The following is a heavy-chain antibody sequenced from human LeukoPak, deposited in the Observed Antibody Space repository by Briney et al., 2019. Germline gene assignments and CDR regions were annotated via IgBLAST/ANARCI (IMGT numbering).Heavy chain of an antibody. CDR3: ARGPYYYDSSGYGGIDY. Sequence: GGSLRLSCAASGFTFSSYAMNWVRQAPGKGLEWISYIGSSGSTVYYADSVKGRFTISRDNAKNSLYLQMNSLRDEDTAVYYCARGPYYYDSSGYGGIDYWGQGTLVTVSS. CDR1: GFTFSSYA. J-gene: IGHJ4*02. D-gene: IGHD3-22*01. CDR2: IGSSGSTV. V-gene: IGHV3-48*03.